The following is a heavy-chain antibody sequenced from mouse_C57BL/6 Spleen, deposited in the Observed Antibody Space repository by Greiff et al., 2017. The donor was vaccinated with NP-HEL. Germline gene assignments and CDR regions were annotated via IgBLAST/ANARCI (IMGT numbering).Heavy chain of an antibody. CDR3: ARRGYDYDGSYYAMDY. V-gene: IGHV1-81*01. CDR1: GYTFTSYG. D-gene: IGHD2-4*01. CDR2: IYPRSGNT. Sequence: QVQLKQSGAELARPGASVKLSCKASGYTFTSYGISWVKQRTGQGLEWIGEIYPRSGNTYYNEKFKGKATLTADKSSSTAYMELRSLTSEDSAVYFCARRGYDYDGSYYAMDYWGQGTSVTVSS. J-gene: IGHJ4*01.